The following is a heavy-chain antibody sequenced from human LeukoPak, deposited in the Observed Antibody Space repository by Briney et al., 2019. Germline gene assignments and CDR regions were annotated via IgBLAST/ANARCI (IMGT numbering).Heavy chain of an antibody. Sequence: PGGSLRLSCAASGFTVSSNYMSWVRQAPGKGLEWVSVIYSGGSTYYADSVKGRFTISRGNSKNTLYLQMNSLRAEDTAVYYCARVGPGTAWFDPWGQGTLVTVSS. D-gene: IGHD3-10*01. V-gene: IGHV3-66*01. CDR2: IYSGGST. CDR1: GFTVSSNY. J-gene: IGHJ5*02. CDR3: ARVGPGTAWFDP.